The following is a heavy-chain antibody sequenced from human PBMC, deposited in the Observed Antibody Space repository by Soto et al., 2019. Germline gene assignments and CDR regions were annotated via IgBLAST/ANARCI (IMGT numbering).Heavy chain of an antibody. J-gene: IGHJ4*02. CDR1: GYAFTTYG. CDR2: ISAHNGNT. V-gene: IGHV1-18*01. D-gene: IGHD1-1*01. Sequence: QVHLVQSGAEVKKPGASVKVSCRGSGYAFTTYGITWVRQAPGTGLEWMGWISAHNGNTNYAQKLQGRVTVTRDISTSTAYMELRSLRYDDTAVYYCERGRYGDYWGQGALVTVSS. CDR3: ERGRYGDY.